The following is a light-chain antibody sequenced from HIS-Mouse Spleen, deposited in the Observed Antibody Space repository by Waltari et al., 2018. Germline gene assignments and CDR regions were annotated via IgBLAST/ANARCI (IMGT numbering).Light chain of an antibody. V-gene: IGLV3-19*01. Sequence: SSELTQDPAVSVALGPTVRITCQGASLRSYYARWYQQKPGQAPVLVIYGKNNRPSGIPDRFSGSSSGNTASLTITGAQAEDEADYYCNSRDSSGNHVVFGGGTKLTVL. J-gene: IGLJ2*01. CDR2: GKN. CDR1: SLRSYY. CDR3: NSRDSSGNHVV.